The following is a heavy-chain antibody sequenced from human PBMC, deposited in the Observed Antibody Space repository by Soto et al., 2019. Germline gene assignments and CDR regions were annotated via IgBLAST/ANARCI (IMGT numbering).Heavy chain of an antibody. Sequence: SETLSLTCTVSGGSISSYYWSWIRQPPGKGLEWIGYIYYSGSTNYNPSLKSRVTISVDTSKNQFSLKLSSVTAADTAVYYCAGAVGASGPGGINWGQGTLVTVSS. V-gene: IGHV4-59*01. D-gene: IGHD1-26*01. CDR2: IYYSGST. CDR1: GGSISSYY. CDR3: AGAVGASGPGGIN. J-gene: IGHJ4*02.